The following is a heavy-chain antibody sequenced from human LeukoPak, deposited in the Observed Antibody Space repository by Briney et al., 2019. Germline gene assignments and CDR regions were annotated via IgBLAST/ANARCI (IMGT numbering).Heavy chain of an antibody. CDR3: ARALPGGATYLYYFDY. CDR2: IYYSGST. Sequence: SETLSLTCTVSGGSISSSSYYWGWIRQPPGKGLEWIGSIYYSGSTYYNPSLKSRVTISVDTSKNQFSLKLSSVTAADTAVYYCARALPGGATYLYYFDYWGQGTLVTVSS. V-gene: IGHV4-39*07. D-gene: IGHD1-26*01. CDR1: GGSISSSSYY. J-gene: IGHJ4*02.